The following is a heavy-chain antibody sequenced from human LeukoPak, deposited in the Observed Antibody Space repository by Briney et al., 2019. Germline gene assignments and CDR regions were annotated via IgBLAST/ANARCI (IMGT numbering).Heavy chain of an antibody. D-gene: IGHD3-16*01. CDR3: TADTALGGGGEFDY. J-gene: IGHJ4*02. Sequence: GGSLRLSCAASVTFSNAWMNWVRQAPGKGLEWVGHFKIKADGGTTDYAAPVKDRFTISRDDSQNTLYLQMNSLKTEDTAVYYCTADTALGGGGEFDYWGQGTLVTVSS. CDR1: VTFSNAW. V-gene: IGHV3-15*01. CDR2: FKIKADGGTT.